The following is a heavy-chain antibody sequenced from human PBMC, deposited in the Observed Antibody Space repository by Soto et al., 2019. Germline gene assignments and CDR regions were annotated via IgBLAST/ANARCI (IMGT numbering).Heavy chain of an antibody. V-gene: IGHV4-30-4*02. CDR1: GASISRGNYY. CDR3: ARTSNYYYYYMDV. CDR2: TYYGGST. Sequence: SETLSLTCTVSGASISRGNYYWTWIRQPPGKGLEWLGYTYYGGSTSYNPSLQSRVAISVDTSKNQFSLKLSSVTAADTAVYYCARTSNYYYYYMDVWGKGTTVTVSS. J-gene: IGHJ6*03.